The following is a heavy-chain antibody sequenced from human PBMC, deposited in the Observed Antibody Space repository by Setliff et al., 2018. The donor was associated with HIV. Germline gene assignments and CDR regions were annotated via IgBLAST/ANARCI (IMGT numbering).Heavy chain of an antibody. V-gene: IGHV1-18*01. CDR3: AREVPARQHFDF. D-gene: IGHD2-2*01. Sequence: ASVKVSCKASGYSFSSYGISWVRQAPGQGLEWMGWISAYNGNTNYAQKLQGRVTMTTDTSTSTAYMELRSLRSEDTAVYYCAREVPARQHFDFWGQGTLVTVSS. CDR2: ISAYNGNT. CDR1: GYSFSSYG. J-gene: IGHJ4*02.